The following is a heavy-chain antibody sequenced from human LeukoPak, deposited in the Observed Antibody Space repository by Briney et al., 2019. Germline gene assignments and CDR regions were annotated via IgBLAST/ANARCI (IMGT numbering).Heavy chain of an antibody. CDR1: GGSISSSNW. V-gene: IGHV4-4*02. CDR2: IYHSGST. J-gene: IGHJ4*02. CDR3: AGGSYYLYYFDY. Sequence: SETLSLTCAVSGGSISSSNWWSWIRQPPGKGLEWIGEIYHSGSTNYNPSLKSRVTISVDTSKNQFSLKLSSVTAADTAVYYCAGGSYYLYYFDYWGQGTLVTVSS. D-gene: IGHD3-10*01.